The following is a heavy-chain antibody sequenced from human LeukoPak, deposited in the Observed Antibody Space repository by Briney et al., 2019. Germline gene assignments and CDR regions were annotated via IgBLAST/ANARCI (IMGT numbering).Heavy chain of an antibody. V-gene: IGHV1-8*03. D-gene: IGHD2-8*01. CDR3: ATSLSCSNGVCYTGGYYFDY. Sequence: ASVKVSCKASGYSFTSYDVTWVRQAPGQGLEWMGWMNPNSGNTAYAQKFQGRVTITSDTSITTAYMELSSLRSEDTAVYYCATSLSCSNGVCYTGGYYFDYWGQGTLVTVSS. J-gene: IGHJ4*02. CDR1: GYSFTSYD. CDR2: MNPNSGNT.